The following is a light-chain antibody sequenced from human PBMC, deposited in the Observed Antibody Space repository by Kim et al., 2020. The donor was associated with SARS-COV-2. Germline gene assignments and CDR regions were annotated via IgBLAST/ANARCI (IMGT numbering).Light chain of an antibody. J-gene: IGLJ3*02. CDR3: QAWDSSTAV. Sequence: VTPGQTASNTCTGQRLEDKNDYWYQQKPGQSPVLVIYQDIKRPSGFPERFSGSNSGNTVTLTISGTQSMDEADYYCQAWDSSTAVFGGGTQLTVL. V-gene: IGLV3-1*01. CDR2: QDI. CDR1: RLEDKN.